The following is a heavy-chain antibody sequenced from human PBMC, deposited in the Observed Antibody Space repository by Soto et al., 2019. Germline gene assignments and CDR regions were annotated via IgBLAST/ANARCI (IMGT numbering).Heavy chain of an antibody. Sequence: SATLSLTCAVSGGSIRSGGYSWSWIRQPPGKGLEWIGYIYHSGSTYYNPSLKSRVTISVDRSKNQFSLKLSSVTAADTAVYYCARRYGSAFDIWGQGTMVT. V-gene: IGHV4-30-2*01. CDR1: GGSIRSGGYS. CDR3: ARRYGSAFDI. D-gene: IGHD3-10*01. CDR2: IYHSGST. J-gene: IGHJ3*02.